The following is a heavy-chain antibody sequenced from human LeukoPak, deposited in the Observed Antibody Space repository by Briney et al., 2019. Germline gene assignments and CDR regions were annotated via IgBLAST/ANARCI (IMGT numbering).Heavy chain of an antibody. CDR1: GGSFSGYY. Sequence: SETLSLTCAVYGGSFSGYYWSWIRQSPGKGLEWIGEINHSGSTNYNPSLKSRVTISVDTSKNQFSLKLSSVTAADTAVYYCARGRGYCTNGVCYKGFFYFDYWGQGTLVTVSS. CDR3: ARGRGYCTNGVCYKGFFYFDY. CDR2: INHSGST. J-gene: IGHJ4*02. V-gene: IGHV4-34*01. D-gene: IGHD2-8*01.